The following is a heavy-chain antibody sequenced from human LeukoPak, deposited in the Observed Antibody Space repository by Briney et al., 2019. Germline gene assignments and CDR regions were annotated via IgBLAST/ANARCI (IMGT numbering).Heavy chain of an antibody. CDR3: ARRRSSSWSRPYYFDY. Sequence: SETLSLTCIVSGDSVTSGSYYWTWIRQPPGKGLEWIGYIHYSGSTNYNPSLKSRVIMSVDTSKNQFSLKLNSATAADTAVYYCARRRSSSWSRPYYFDYWGQGTLVTVSS. CDR1: GDSVTSGSYY. V-gene: IGHV4-61*01. CDR2: IHYSGST. D-gene: IGHD6-13*01. J-gene: IGHJ4*02.